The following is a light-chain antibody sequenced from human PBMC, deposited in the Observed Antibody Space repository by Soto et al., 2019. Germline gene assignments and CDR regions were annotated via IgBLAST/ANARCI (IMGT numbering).Light chain of an antibody. CDR2: KTS. CDR3: QQYDVYPWT. J-gene: IGKJ1*01. Sequence: DIQMTQSPSTLSASVGDRVTITCRASQSISHWLAWYQQKAGKAPELLIYKTSGLENGVPSRFSGSGSGTEFTLTISSLQPDDVATYYCQQYDVYPWTFGQGTRVEI. V-gene: IGKV1-5*03. CDR1: QSISHW.